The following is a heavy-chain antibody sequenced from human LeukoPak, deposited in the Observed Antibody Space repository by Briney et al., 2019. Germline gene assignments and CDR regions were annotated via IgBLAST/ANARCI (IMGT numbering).Heavy chain of an antibody. J-gene: IGHJ4*02. CDR1: GYTLTELS. V-gene: IGHV1-24*01. CDR2: FDPEDGET. CDR3: ANAEHYYDSSGLSYYFDY. D-gene: IGHD3-22*01. Sequence: ASVKVSCKVSGYTLTELSMHWVRQAPGKGLEWMGGFDPEDGETIYAQKFQGRVTMTEDTSTDTAYMELSSLRSEDTAVYYCANAEHYYDSSGLSYYFDYWGQGTPVTVSS.